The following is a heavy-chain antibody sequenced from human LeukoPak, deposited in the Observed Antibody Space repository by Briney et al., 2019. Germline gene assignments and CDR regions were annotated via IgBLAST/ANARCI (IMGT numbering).Heavy chain of an antibody. Sequence: GGSLRLSCAVSGITLSNYGMSWVRQAPGKGLEWISAISINGETTWYADSVKGRFIISRDNSKNALYLQLSSLRVEDTAVYYCAQGFSSGWYPNWGQGSLVSVSS. CDR2: ISINGETT. CDR1: GITLSNYG. CDR3: AQGFSSGWYPN. J-gene: IGHJ4*02. D-gene: IGHD6-19*01. V-gene: IGHV3-23*01.